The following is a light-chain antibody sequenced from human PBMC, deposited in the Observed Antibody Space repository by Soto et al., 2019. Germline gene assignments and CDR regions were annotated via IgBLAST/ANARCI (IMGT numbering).Light chain of an antibody. J-gene: IGKJ1*01. CDR2: AAS. Sequence: AIRMTQSPSSFSASTGDRVTITCRASQGISSYLAWYQQKPGKAPKLLIYAASTLQSGVPSRFSGSGSGTDFTRTSSCLQAEDFATYYCQQYYSYPWTFGQGTKVEIK. CDR3: QQYYSYPWT. V-gene: IGKV1-8*01. CDR1: QGISSY.